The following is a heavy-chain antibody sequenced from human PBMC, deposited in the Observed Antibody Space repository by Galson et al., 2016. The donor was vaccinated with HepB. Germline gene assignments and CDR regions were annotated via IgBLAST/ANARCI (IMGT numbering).Heavy chain of an antibody. Sequence: EWMGWINPNSGGTNYAQKFQGRVTMTRDTSISTAYMELSRLISDDTAVYYCARDGWSGSVDYWGQGTLVTVSS. J-gene: IGHJ4*02. CDR3: ARDGWSGSVDY. D-gene: IGHD3-3*01. V-gene: IGHV1-2*02. CDR2: INPNSGGT.